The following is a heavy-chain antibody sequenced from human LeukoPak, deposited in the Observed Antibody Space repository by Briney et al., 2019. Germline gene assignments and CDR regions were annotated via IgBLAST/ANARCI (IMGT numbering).Heavy chain of an antibody. Sequence: PSETLSLTCGVSGGSISSYYWSWIRQAPGKGLEWIGYIYSSGSTNYNPSLKSRVTISVDTSKNQFSLKLSSVTAADTAVYYCARVKVRGARTYYYYYMDVWGKGTTVTVSS. CDR3: ARVKVRGARTYYYYYMDV. J-gene: IGHJ6*03. CDR1: GGSISSYY. V-gene: IGHV4-59*01. D-gene: IGHD3-10*01. CDR2: IYSSGST.